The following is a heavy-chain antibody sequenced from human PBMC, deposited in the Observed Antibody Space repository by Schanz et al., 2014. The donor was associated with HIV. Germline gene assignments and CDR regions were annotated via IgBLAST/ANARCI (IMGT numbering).Heavy chain of an antibody. CDR3: ARDDVLDSLAS. CDR1: GYSFTSYD. D-gene: IGHD2-21*01. J-gene: IGHJ5*02. V-gene: IGHV1-8*02. CDR2: VNPKSGNT. Sequence: QVQLVQSGAEVQKPGASVKVSCKASGYSFTSYDINWVRQATGQGLEWMGWVNPKSGNTGYAQKFQGRVTMTRNSSISTAYMELTGLNPEDTAIYYCARDDVLDSLASWGQGTLVTVSS.